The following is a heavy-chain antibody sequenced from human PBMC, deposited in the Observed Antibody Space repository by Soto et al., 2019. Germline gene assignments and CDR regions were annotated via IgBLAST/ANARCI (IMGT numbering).Heavy chain of an antibody. CDR3: ARSLVPLYYGMDV. V-gene: IGHV2-26*01. Sequence: GPTLVNPTETLTLTCTVSGFSLSNARMGVSWIRQPPGKALEWLAHIFSNDEKSYSTSLKSRLTISKDTSKSQVVLTMTNMDPVDTATYYCARSLVPLYYGMDVWGQGTTVTVSS. D-gene: IGHD2-8*02. J-gene: IGHJ6*02. CDR2: IFSNDEK. CDR1: GFSLSNARMG.